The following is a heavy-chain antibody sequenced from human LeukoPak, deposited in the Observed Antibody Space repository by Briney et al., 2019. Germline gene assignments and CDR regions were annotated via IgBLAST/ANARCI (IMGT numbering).Heavy chain of an antibody. V-gene: IGHV5-51*01. D-gene: IGHD5-18*01. Sequence: GASLQISCPGSGSIFTSSWIGCGRQLPGKRLEWIGIIYTGDSDTRYSPSFQGQVTISADKSISTAYLQWSSLEASDTAMYYCARYIPVTAMVTVYYYYMDVWGKGTTVTVSS. CDR3: ARYIPVTAMVTVYYYYMDV. J-gene: IGHJ6*03. CDR2: IYTGDSDT. CDR1: GSIFTSSW.